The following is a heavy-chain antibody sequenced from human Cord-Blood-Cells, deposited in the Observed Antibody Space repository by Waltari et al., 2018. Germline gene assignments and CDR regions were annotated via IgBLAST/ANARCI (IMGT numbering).Heavy chain of an antibody. J-gene: IGHJ3*02. CDR2: IIPIFGTA. CDR3: AREGGYCTNGVCYTGAAFDI. V-gene: IGHV1-69*06. CDR1: GGTFSSYA. Sequence: QVQLVQSGAEVKKPGSSVTVSCKASGGTFSSYAISWVRQAPGQGLEWMGGIIPIFGTANYAQKFQGRVTITADKSTSTAYMELSSLRSEDTAVYYCAREGGYCTNGVCYTGAAFDIWGQGTMVTVSS. D-gene: IGHD2-8*01.